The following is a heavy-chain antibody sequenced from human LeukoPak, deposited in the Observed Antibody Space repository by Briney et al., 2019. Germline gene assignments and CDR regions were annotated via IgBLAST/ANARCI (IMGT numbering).Heavy chain of an antibody. J-gene: IGHJ4*02. D-gene: IGHD3-10*01. Sequence: GGSLRLSCAASGFTFSSYTMNWVRQAPGKGLEWVSIISSGSSYIHYADSVKGRFTISRDNAKNSLYLQMNSLRVEDTAVYYCAKLAKYFYGSETYYFFEHWGQGTPVTASS. V-gene: IGHV3-21*01. CDR1: GFTFSSYT. CDR2: ISSGSSYI. CDR3: AKLAKYFYGSETYYFFEH.